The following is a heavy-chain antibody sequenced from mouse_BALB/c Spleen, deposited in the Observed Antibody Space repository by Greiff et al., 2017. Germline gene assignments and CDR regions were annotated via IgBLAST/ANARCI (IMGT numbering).Heavy chain of an antibody. Sequence: VKLMESGAELAKPGASVKMSCKASGYTFTSYWMHWVKQRPGQGLEWIGYINPSTGYTEYNQKFKDKATLTADKSSSTAYMQLSSLTSEDSAVYYCARNGYDAWFAYWGQGTLVTVSA. J-gene: IGHJ3*01. CDR2: INPSTGYT. CDR1: GYTFTSYW. CDR3: ARNGYDAWFAY. V-gene: IGHV1-7*01. D-gene: IGHD2-2*01.